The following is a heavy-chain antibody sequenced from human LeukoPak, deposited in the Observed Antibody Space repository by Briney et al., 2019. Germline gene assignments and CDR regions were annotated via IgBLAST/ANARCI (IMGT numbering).Heavy chain of an antibody. CDR1: GYTFTSYY. Sequence: ASVKVSCKASGYTFTSYYMHWVRQAPGQGLEWMGIINPSGGSTSYAQKFQGRVTMTRDTSTSTVYMELSSLRSEDTAVYYCARVLVTLDYYYGMDVWGQGTTVTVSS. CDR3: ARVLVTLDYYYGMDV. D-gene: IGHD4-23*01. V-gene: IGHV1-46*01. J-gene: IGHJ6*02. CDR2: INPSGGST.